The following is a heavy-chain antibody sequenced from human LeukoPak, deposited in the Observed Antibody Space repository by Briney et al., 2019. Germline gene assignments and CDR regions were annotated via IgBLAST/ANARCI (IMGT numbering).Heavy chain of an antibody. V-gene: IGHV3-74*01. J-gene: IGHJ4*02. CDR1: GFTLNSYH. CDR2: INHDGSGT. CDR3: GTVFDY. Sequence: PGGSLRLSCAASGFTLNSYHMHWVRQPPGKGLVWVSRINHDGSGTSYADSVKGRFTISRDDAKNTLYLQMNSLSAEDTAVYYCGTVFDYWGQGILVTVSS.